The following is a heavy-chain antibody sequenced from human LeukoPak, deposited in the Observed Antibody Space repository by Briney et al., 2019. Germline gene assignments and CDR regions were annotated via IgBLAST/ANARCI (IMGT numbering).Heavy chain of an antibody. CDR2: ISSSSSYI. Sequence: GGSLRLSCAGSGLTFSHAWMNWVRQAPGKGLEWVSSISSSSSYIYYADSVKGRFTISRDNAKNSLYLQMNSLRAEDTAVYYCARGRPHGNDYWGQGTLVTVSS. D-gene: IGHD4-23*01. CDR1: GLTFSHAW. V-gene: IGHV3-21*01. CDR3: ARGRPHGNDY. J-gene: IGHJ4*02.